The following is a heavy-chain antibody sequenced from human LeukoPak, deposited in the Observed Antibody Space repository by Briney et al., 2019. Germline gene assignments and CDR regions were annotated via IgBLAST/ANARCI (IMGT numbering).Heavy chain of an antibody. CDR3: ARGSDY. Sequence: SGGSLRLSCAASGFTFSSYTMHWVRQAPGKGLQWVAVISYDGSNKYYADSVRGRFTISRDSSKNTLYLQMNSLRAEDTAVYYCARGSDYWSQGTLVTVSS. V-gene: IGHV3-30-3*01. CDR1: GFTFSSYT. J-gene: IGHJ4*02. CDR2: ISYDGSNK.